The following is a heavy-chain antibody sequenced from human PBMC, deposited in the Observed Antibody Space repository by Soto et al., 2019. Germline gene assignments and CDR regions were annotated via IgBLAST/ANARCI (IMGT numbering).Heavy chain of an antibody. Sequence: GGSLRLSCAASGFTFSSYWMHWVRQAPGKGLEWVSRINDDGRRTSYADSVKGRFTISRDNAKNTLYLQMNSLRDDDTAIYYCAREASIAAAGDYWGQGTLVTVSS. CDR2: INDDGRRT. CDR1: GFTFSSYW. D-gene: IGHD6-13*01. CDR3: AREASIAAAGDY. J-gene: IGHJ4*02. V-gene: IGHV3-74*01.